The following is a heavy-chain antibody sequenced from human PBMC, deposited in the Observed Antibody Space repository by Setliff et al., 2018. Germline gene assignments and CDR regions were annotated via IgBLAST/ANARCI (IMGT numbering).Heavy chain of an antibody. Sequence: SETLSLTCTVSGYSISSGDYYWSWIRQPPGKGLEWIGYIYYSGSTYYNPSLKSRVTISIDTSKNQFSLKLSSVTAADTAVYYCARFTGYFDYWGQGTLVTVSS. J-gene: IGHJ4*02. D-gene: IGHD3-10*01. CDR1: GYSISSGDYY. V-gene: IGHV4-30-4*08. CDR3: ARFTGYFDY. CDR2: IYYSGST.